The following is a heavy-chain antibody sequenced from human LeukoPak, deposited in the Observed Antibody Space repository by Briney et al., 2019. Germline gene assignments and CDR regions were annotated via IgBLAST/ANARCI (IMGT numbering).Heavy chain of an antibody. V-gene: IGHV4-59*01. CDR3: ARGADEYQLLYGYYYYGMDV. Sequence: SETLSLTCTVSGGSISSYYWSWIRQPPGQGLEGIGYIYYSGSTNYHPSLKSRVTISVDTSKNQFSLKLSSVTAADTAVYYCARGADEYQLLYGYYYYGMDVWGQGTTVTVSS. J-gene: IGHJ6*02. CDR2: IYYSGST. CDR1: GGSISSYY. D-gene: IGHD2-2*02.